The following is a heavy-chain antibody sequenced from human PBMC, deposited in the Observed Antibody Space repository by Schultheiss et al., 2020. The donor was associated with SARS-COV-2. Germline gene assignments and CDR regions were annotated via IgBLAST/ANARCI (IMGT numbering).Heavy chain of an antibody. Sequence: SETLSLTCGVSGGSISSANWWSWVRQPPGKGLEWIGEIYHTGSTNYNPSLKSRVTISVDTSKNQFSLKLSSVTAADTAVYYCARGGKPHSAAGRGSLDLWGRGTLVTVSS. V-gene: IGHV4-4*02. CDR3: ARGGKPHSAAGRGSLDL. CDR2: IYHTGST. D-gene: IGHD6-13*01. CDR1: GGSISSANW. J-gene: IGHJ2*01.